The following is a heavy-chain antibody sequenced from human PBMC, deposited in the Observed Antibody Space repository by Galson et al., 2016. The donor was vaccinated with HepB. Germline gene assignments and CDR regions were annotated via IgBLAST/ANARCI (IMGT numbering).Heavy chain of an antibody. J-gene: IGHJ6*03. D-gene: IGHD2-2*01. CDR3: AKGFCISTSCYAGLAVYHYMDV. Sequence: SLRLSCAASGFMLKFYAMTWVRQAPGKGLEWVSRINSDGSDTTYADSVKGRFTISRDNAKNTLYLQMSSLRAEDTAVYYCAKGFCISTSCYAGLAVYHYMDVWGKGTTVSVSS. CDR1: GFMLKFYA. CDR2: INSDGSDT. V-gene: IGHV3-74*03.